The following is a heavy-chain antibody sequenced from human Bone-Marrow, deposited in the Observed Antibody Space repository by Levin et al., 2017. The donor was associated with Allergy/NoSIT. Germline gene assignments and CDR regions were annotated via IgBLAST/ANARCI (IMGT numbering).Heavy chain of an antibody. CDR3: ASHRENYYDSSGYYYFDY. CDR1: GFTFSNHA. CDR2: LSGTGGTT. V-gene: IGHV3-23*01. J-gene: IGHJ4*02. Sequence: GESLKISCAASGFTFSNHAMSWVRQAPGKGLDWVSSLSGTGGTTHYADSVKGRFTISRDNSKNTLYLQINSLRAEDTAVYYCASHRENYYDSSGYYYFDYWGQGTLVTVSS. D-gene: IGHD3-22*01.